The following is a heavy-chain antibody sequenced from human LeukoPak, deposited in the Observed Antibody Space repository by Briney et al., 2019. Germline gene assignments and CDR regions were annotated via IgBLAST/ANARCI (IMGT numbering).Heavy chain of an antibody. Sequence: GGSLRLSCAASGFTFSSYEMNWLRQAPGKGLEWVSYINSGGSIIYYTDSVKGRFTISRDDAKNSLYLQMNGLRAEDTAVYYCAREGYGGNSDAFDSWGQGTMVTVSS. CDR1: GFTFSSYE. D-gene: IGHD4-23*01. CDR2: INSGGSII. CDR3: AREGYGGNSDAFDS. J-gene: IGHJ3*02. V-gene: IGHV3-48*03.